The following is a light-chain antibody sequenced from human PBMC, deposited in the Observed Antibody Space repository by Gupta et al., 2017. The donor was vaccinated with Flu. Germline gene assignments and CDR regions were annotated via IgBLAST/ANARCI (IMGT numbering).Light chain of an antibody. CDR2: LNSDGSH. CDR3: QTWDAGIRV. J-gene: IGLJ3*02. V-gene: IGLV4-69*01. Sequence: VKLTCSLSSGHSSHAIAWHQQQPEKGPRFLMKLNSDGSHNKGDGIPDRFSGSSSGAERYLTISSLQSDDEADYYCQTWDAGIRVFGGGTKLSVL. CDR1: SGHSSHA.